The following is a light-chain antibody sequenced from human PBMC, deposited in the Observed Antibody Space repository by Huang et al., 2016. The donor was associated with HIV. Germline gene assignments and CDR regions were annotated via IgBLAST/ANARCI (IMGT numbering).Light chain of an antibody. V-gene: IGKV3-20*01. J-gene: IGKJ3*01. CDR1: QIISSAF. Sequence: EAVLTQSPDTLSLSPAERATPSCRASQIISSAFVAWYQQKPGQAPRLRIYGASNRATGIPDRCSGSGSGTDFTLIISRLEPEDFAVDYCQQYGYSPLFTFGPGTKVDIK. CDR2: GAS. CDR3: QQYGYSPLFT.